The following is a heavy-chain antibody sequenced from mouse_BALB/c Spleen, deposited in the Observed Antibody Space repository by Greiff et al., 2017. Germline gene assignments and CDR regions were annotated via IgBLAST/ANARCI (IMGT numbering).Heavy chain of an antibody. V-gene: IGHV5-15*02. J-gene: IGHJ2*01. D-gene: IGHD1-3*01. CDR1: GFTFSDYG. Sequence: EVKLMESGGGLVQPGGSRKLSCAASGFTFSDYGMAWVRQAPGKGPEWVAFISNLAYSIYYADTVTGRFTISRENAKNTLYLEMSSLRSEDTAMYYCARELRDYFDYWGQGTTLTVSS. CDR2: ISNLAYSI. CDR3: ARELRDYFDY.